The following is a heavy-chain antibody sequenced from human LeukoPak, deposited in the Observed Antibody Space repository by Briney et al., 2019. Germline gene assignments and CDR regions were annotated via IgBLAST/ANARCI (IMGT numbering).Heavy chain of an antibody. CDR2: IIPIFGTA. CDR1: GGTFSSYA. V-gene: IGHV1-69*01. Sequence: SVKVSCKASGGTFSSYAISWVRQAPGQGLEWMGGIIPIFGTANYAQKFQGRVTITADESTSTAYMELSSLRSEDTAVYYCARVAARDIDAFDIWGQGTMVTVSS. J-gene: IGHJ3*02. CDR3: ARVAARDIDAFDI. D-gene: IGHD6-25*01.